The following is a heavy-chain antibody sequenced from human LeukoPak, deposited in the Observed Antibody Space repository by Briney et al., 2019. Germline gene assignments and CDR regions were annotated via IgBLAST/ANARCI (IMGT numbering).Heavy chain of an antibody. CDR3: ARDRGGYIFGY. D-gene: IGHD3-22*01. V-gene: IGHV1-3*01. CDR1: GYTFTSYA. J-gene: IGHJ4*02. Sequence: ASVTVSCKASGYTFTSYAMHWVRQAPGQRLEWMGWINAGNGNTKYSQKFQGRVTITRDTSASTAYMELSSLRSEDTAVYYCARDRGGYIFGYWGQGTLVTVSS. CDR2: INAGNGNT.